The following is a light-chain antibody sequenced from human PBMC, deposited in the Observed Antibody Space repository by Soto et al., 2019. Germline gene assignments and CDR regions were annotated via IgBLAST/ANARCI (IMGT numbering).Light chain of an antibody. CDR2: AAS. V-gene: IGKV1-6*01. J-gene: IGKJ4*01. CDR1: QGIRNN. CDR3: LQDNNYPLT. Sequence: AIQMTQSPSSLSASIGDRVTITCRASQGIRNNLGWYQQKPGKAPKFLIYAASSLQSGVPSRFSGSGSGTDFTLTISSLQPEEFATYYCLQDNNYPLTFGGGTKVEIK.